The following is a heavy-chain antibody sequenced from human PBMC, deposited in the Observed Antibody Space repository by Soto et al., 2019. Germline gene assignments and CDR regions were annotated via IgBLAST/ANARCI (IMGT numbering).Heavy chain of an antibody. CDR2: ISSSSSTI. CDR1: GFTFSSYS. V-gene: IGHV3-48*02. CDR3: ARDDAYYYDSSGYSAPDYYYGMDV. J-gene: IGHJ6*02. D-gene: IGHD3-22*01. Sequence: GGSLRLSFAASGFTFSSYSMNWVRQAPGKGLEWVSYISSSSSTIYYADSVKGRFTISRGNAKNSLYLQMNSLRDEDTAVYYCARDDAYYYDSSGYSAPDYYYGMDVWGQGTTVTVSS.